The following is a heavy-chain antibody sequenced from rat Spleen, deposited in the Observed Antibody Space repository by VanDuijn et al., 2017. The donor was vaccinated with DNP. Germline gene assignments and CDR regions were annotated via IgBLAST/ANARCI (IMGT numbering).Heavy chain of an antibody. Sequence: EVQLVESGGGLVRPGRSLKLSCVASGFTFSYYWMAWIRQVPGKGLEWIASITGGSGTTSYPDSVKGRFTISRDDAKNTLFLQMNSLRSEDTATYYCARVGDLHDGGDGDALDAWGQGTSVTVSS. CDR1: GFTFSYYW. CDR3: ARVGDLHDGGDGDALDA. V-gene: IGHV5-31*01. D-gene: IGHD1-12*02. CDR2: ITGGSGTT. J-gene: IGHJ4*01.